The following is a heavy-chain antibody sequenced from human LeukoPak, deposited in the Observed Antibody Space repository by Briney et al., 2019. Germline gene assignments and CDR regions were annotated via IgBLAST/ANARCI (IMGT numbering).Heavy chain of an antibody. CDR3: ARGIQGVLRFLDD. J-gene: IGHJ4*02. CDR2: ISTYNGNT. V-gene: IGHV1-18*01. CDR1: GYTFTSYG. D-gene: IGHD3-3*01. Sequence: GASVKVSCKASGYTFTSYGISWVRQAPGQGLEWMGWISTYNGNTNYAQKFQGRVSMTRDMSTSTVYMELSGLTSEDTAVYYCARGIQGVLRFLDDWGQGTLVTVSS.